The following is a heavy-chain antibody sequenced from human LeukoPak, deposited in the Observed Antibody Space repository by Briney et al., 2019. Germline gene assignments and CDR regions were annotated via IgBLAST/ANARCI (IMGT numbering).Heavy chain of an antibody. Sequence: HPGGSLRLSCAASGFTFSSYAMGWVRQAPGKGLEWVSVISGSGDITYYADSVKGRFTISRDNSKNTLYSQMNSLRDEDTAVYYCARLTYGYWGQGTLVSVSS. CDR2: ISGSGDIT. D-gene: IGHD4-17*01. V-gene: IGHV3-23*01. CDR3: ARLTYGY. J-gene: IGHJ4*02. CDR1: GFTFSSYA.